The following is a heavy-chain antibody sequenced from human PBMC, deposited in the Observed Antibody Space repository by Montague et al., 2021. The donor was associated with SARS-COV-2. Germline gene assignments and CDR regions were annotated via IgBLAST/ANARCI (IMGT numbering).Heavy chain of an antibody. Sequence: PALVKPTQTLTLTCTFSGFSLSTSGMCVSWIRQPPGKALEWLARIDWDDDKYYSTSLKTRLTISKDTSNNQVVLTMTNMDPVDTATYYCARGYYDILTGYLDAFDIWGQGTMVTVSS. V-gene: IGHV2-70*11. J-gene: IGHJ3*02. CDR1: GFSLSTSGMC. D-gene: IGHD3-9*01. CDR3: ARGYYDILTGYLDAFDI. CDR2: IDWDDDK.